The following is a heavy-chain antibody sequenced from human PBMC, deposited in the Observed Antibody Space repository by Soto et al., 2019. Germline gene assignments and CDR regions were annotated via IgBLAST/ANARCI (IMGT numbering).Heavy chain of an antibody. J-gene: IGHJ4*02. Sequence: SETLSLTCTVSGGSISSYYWSWIRQPPGKGLEWIGYIYYSGSTNYNPSLKSRVTISVDTSKNQFSLKLSSVTTADTAVYYCARVAAAAGRLDYWGQGTLVTSPQ. D-gene: IGHD6-13*01. CDR3: ARVAAAAGRLDY. CDR2: IYYSGST. CDR1: GGSISSYY. V-gene: IGHV4-59*01.